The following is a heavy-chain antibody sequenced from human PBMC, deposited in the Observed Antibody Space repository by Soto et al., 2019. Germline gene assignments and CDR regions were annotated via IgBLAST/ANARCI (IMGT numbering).Heavy chain of an antibody. V-gene: IGHV3-23*01. CDR1: GFTFTSYA. Sequence: EVQLLESGGGLVQPGGSLRLSCAASGFTFTSYAMSWVRQAPGKGLEWVSAISGSGGSTYYADSVKGRFTISSDNSKNTLYMHMNSLKAEDTAVYYWARHSGYGVLGDYWGQGTLVTVSS. D-gene: IGHD5-12*01. J-gene: IGHJ4*02. CDR2: ISGSGGST. CDR3: ARHSGYGVLGDY.